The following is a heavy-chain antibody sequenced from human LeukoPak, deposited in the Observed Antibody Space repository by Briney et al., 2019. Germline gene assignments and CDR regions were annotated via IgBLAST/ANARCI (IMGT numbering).Heavy chain of an antibody. CDR1: GFTFTSYW. CDR3: ARMGLPGAFDI. V-gene: IGHV3-74*01. D-gene: IGHD2-2*01. CDR2: TNSDGTIT. J-gene: IGHJ3*02. Sequence: GGSLRLSCAASGFTFTSYWMHWVRQAPGRGLVWVSRTNSDGTITNYADSVKGRFTISRDNAKNTLYLQMNSLRAEGTAVYYCARMGLPGAFDIWGQGTMVTVSS.